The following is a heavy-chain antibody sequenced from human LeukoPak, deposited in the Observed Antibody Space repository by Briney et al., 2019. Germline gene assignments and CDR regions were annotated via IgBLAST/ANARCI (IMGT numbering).Heavy chain of an antibody. CDR2: INHKEST. CDR3: ARGMVRGFINTSYYYYYMDV. Sequence: SETLSLTCAVYGGSFSGYYWSCIRQPPGEGLEWIGEINHKESTNYSPSLKRRVTISIDTSKNQFSLKLSSVTAADTAVYYCARGMVRGFINTSYYYYYMDVWGEGATVTVSS. J-gene: IGHJ6*03. D-gene: IGHD3-10*01. V-gene: IGHV4-34*01. CDR1: GGSFSGYY.